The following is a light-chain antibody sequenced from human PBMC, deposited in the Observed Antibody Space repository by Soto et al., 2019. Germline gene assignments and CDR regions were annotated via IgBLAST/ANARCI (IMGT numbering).Light chain of an antibody. CDR3: CSYAGRYPYV. Sequence: QSALTQPRSVSGSPGQSVTISCTGSSSDVGGHNYVSWYQHHPSRAPKLIIYDVSERPSGVPDRFSGSKSGDTASLSISGLQAEDEADYYCCSYAGRYPYVFGTGTKVTVL. V-gene: IGLV2-11*01. CDR2: DVS. J-gene: IGLJ1*01. CDR1: SSDVGGHNY.